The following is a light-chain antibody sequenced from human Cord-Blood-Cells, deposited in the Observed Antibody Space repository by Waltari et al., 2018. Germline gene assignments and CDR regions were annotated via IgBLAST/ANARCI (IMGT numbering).Light chain of an antibody. CDR3: QQYNNWPLT. CDR1: QSVSSN. V-gene: IGKV3-15*01. J-gene: IGKJ4*01. Sequence: EIVMTQSPATLSVSPGERATLSCRASQSVSSNLAWYQQKPGQAPRLRIYGASTRATGIPARFSGSGSGTEFTLTISSLQSEDFAVYYCQQYNNWPLTVGGGTKVEIK. CDR2: GAS.